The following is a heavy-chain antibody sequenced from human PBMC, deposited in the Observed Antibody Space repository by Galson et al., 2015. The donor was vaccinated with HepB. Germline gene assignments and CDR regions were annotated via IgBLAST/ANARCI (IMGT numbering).Heavy chain of an antibody. V-gene: IGHV1-69*13. D-gene: IGHD2-2*01. J-gene: IGHJ4*02. CDR1: GGTFSSYA. CDR3: ARDRSIVVPAALGY. CDR2: IIPIFGTA. Sequence: SVKVSCKASGGTFSSYAISWVRQAPGQGLEWMGGIIPIFGTANYAQKFQGRVTITADESTSTAYMELSSLRSEDTAVYYCARDRSIVVPAALGYWGQGTLVTVSS.